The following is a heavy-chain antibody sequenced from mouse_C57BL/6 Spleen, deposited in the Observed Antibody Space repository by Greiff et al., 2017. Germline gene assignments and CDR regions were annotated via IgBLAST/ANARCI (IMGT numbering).Heavy chain of an antibody. CDR2: INPSNGGT. CDR3: ARGEPTMVTRAFAY. CDR1: GYTFTSYW. J-gene: IGHJ3*01. V-gene: IGHV1-53*01. Sequence: QVQLQQPGTELVKPGASVKLSCKASGYTFTSYWMHWVKQRPGQGLEWSGNINPSNGGTKYNEKFKSNATLTVDKSSSTAYMQLSSLTSEHSAVYYCARGEPTMVTRAFAYWGQGTLVTVSA. D-gene: IGHD2-9*01.